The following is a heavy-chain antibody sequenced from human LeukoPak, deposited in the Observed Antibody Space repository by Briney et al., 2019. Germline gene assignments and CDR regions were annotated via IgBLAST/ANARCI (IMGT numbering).Heavy chain of an antibody. J-gene: IGHJ6*03. Sequence: GGSLRLSCAVSGFTVSGNYMSWIRQAPGKGLEWVSYISSSGDTIFYADSVRGRFTISRDNAKNSLYLQMNSLRAEDTAVYYCARDFSTAASFFYYMDVWGKGTTVTISS. D-gene: IGHD2-15*01. CDR2: ISSSGDTI. CDR3: ARDFSTAASFFYYMDV. CDR1: GFTVSGNY. V-gene: IGHV3-11*01.